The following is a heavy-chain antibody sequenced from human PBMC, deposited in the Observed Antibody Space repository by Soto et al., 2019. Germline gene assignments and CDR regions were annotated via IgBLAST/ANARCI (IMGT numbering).Heavy chain of an antibody. J-gene: IGHJ4*02. Sequence: ASVKDSCNPSGKTSISLLISWVRKATGQGVELMGWINPNSGGTNYAQKFQGWVTMTRDTSISTAYMELSRLISDDTAFCCCAREVGAAGHIFDYWGQGNLGAVAA. CDR2: INPNSGGT. CDR1: GKTSISLL. V-gene: IGHV1-2*04. D-gene: IGHD6-13*01. CDR3: AREVGAAGHIFDY.